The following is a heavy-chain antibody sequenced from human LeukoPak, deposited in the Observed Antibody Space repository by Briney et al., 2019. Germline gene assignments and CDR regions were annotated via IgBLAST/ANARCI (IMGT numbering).Heavy chain of an antibody. CDR3: ARELRGYGDYFDY. D-gene: IGHD4-17*01. CDR1: GFTFSSYW. J-gene: IGHJ4*02. V-gene: IGHV3-7*01. Sequence: GGSLRLSCVASGFTFSSYWMSWVRQAPGKGLEWVANIKQDGSEKYYVDSVKGRFTISRDNAKNSLYLQMNSLRAEDTAVYYCARELRGYGDYFDYWGQGTLVTVSS. CDR2: IKQDGSEK.